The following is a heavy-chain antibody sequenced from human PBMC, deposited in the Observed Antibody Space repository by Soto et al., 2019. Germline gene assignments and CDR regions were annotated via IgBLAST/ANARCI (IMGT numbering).Heavy chain of an antibody. CDR1: GFTFSSYA. J-gene: IGHJ4*02. V-gene: IGHV3-23*01. D-gene: IGHD4-17*01. Sequence: EGSLRLSCAASGFTFSSYAMSWVRQSPGKGLEWVSAISGSGGSTYYADSVKGRFTISRDNSKNTLYLQMNSLRAEDTAVYYCAKDLHGDYGAFDYWGQGTLVTVSS. CDR3: AKDLHGDYGAFDY. CDR2: ISGSGGST.